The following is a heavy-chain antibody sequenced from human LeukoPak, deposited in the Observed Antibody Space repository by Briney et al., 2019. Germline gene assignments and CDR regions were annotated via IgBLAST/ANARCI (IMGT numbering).Heavy chain of an antibody. CDR2: IIPIFGTA. J-gene: IGHJ4*02. D-gene: IGHD5-24*01. Sequence: EASVKVSWKASGGTFSSYAISWVRQAPGQGLEWMGGIIPIFGTANYAQKFQGRVTITADESTSTAYMELSSLRSEDTAVYYCARERGGYNPNPFDYWGQGTLVTVSS. V-gene: IGHV1-69*13. CDR1: GGTFSSYA. CDR3: ARERGGYNPNPFDY.